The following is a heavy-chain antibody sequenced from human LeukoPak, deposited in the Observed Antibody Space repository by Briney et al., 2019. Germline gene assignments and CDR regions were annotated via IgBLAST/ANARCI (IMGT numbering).Heavy chain of an antibody. D-gene: IGHD3-10*01. CDR3: ARRVGRWFGERAYYYNYMDV. V-gene: IGHV4-34*01. Sequence: PSETLSLTCAVYGGSFSGYYWTWIRQPPGKVLEWIGEINHRRSTKYSPSLKSRVTISVDTSKNQFSLRLSSVTAADTAVYYCARRVGRWFGERAYYYNYMDVWGKGTTVTISS. CDR1: GGSFSGYY. CDR2: INHRRST. J-gene: IGHJ6*03.